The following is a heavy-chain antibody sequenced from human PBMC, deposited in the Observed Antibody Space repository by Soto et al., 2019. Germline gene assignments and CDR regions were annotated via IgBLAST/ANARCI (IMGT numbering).Heavy chain of an antibody. D-gene: IGHD6-6*01. CDR3: AFNGIAARAPLYYGMDV. CDR2: MNPNSGNT. Sequence: ASVKVSCKASGYTFTSYDINWVRQATGQGLEWMGWMNPNSGNTGYAQKFQGRVTMTRNTSISTAYMELSSLRSEDTAVYYCAFNGIAARAPLYYGMDVWGQGTTVTVSS. J-gene: IGHJ6*02. CDR1: GYTFTSYD. V-gene: IGHV1-8*01.